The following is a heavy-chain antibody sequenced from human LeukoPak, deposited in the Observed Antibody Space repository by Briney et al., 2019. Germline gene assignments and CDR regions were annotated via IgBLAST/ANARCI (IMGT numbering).Heavy chain of an antibody. Sequence: ASVKVSCKASGYTFTSYYMHWVRQAPGQGLEWMGIINPSGGSTSYAQKFQGRVTMTRDMSTSTVYMELSSLRSEDTAVYYCVRDLSREQQSTHFDYWGQGTLVTVSS. CDR1: GYTFTSYY. CDR2: INPSGGST. V-gene: IGHV1-46*01. J-gene: IGHJ4*02. CDR3: VRDLSREQQSTHFDY. D-gene: IGHD6-13*01.